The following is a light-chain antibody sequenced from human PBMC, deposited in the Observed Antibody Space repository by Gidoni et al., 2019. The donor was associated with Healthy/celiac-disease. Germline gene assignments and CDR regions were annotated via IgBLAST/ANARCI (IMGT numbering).Light chain of an antibody. J-gene: IGLJ3*02. V-gene: IGLV1-44*01. Sequence: QSVLTQPPSASGTPGQRVTISYSGSSSTIGRNTINWYQQLPGTAPKLLIYSNNQRPSGVPDRFSGSKSGTSASLAISGLQSEDEADDYCASWDDSLNDWVFGGGTKLTVL. CDR1: SSTIGRNT. CDR2: SNN. CDR3: ASWDDSLNDWV.